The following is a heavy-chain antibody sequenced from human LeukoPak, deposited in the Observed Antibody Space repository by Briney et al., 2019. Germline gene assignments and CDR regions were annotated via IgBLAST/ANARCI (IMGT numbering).Heavy chain of an antibody. CDR1: GYSFDDFG. Sequence: GGPLRLSCAGSGYSFDDFGMRGVRQAPGKALEWVAGINWNGGSTGYAASVKGRCTISRDNAKNALYLEMNSLRAEDTAFYYCVRLGRDGYTYGAAYWGLGTLVTVSS. J-gene: IGHJ1*01. CDR2: INWNGGST. D-gene: IGHD5-24*01. CDR3: VRLGRDGYTYGAAY. V-gene: IGHV3-20*04.